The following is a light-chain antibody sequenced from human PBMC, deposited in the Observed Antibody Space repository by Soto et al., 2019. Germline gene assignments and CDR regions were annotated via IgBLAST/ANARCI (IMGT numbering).Light chain of an antibody. Sequence: DVVMTQTPLSLSVAPGQPASISSKSSQSLLHITGETFLFWYLQTQGQSPQILIYEVSTRVSGVPDRFSGSGSGTDFTLEISRVETDDVCIYYCMQSTQLPPTFGQGTRLEIK. CDR3: MQSTQLPPT. CDR2: EVS. J-gene: IGKJ5*01. CDR1: QSLLHITGETF. V-gene: IGKV2D-29*02.